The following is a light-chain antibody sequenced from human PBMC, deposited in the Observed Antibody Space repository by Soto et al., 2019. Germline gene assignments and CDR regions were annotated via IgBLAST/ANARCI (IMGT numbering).Light chain of an antibody. CDR3: QSYDSSLSGSV. V-gene: IGLV1-40*01. Sequence: QSVLTQPPSVSGAPGQRVTISCTGSSSNIGAGYDVHWYQQLPGTAPKLLIYGNGNRPSGVPDRFSDSKSGTSVSLAITGLQAEDEADYYCQSYDSSLSGSVFGGGTKLTVL. J-gene: IGLJ7*01. CDR1: SSNIGAGYD. CDR2: GNG.